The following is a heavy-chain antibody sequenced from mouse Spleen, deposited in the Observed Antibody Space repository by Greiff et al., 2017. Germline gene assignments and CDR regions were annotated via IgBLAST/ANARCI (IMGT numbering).Heavy chain of an antibody. V-gene: IGHV7-3*01. Sequence: EVMLVESGGGLVQPGGSLSLSCAASGFTFTDYYMSWVRQPPGKALEWLGFIRNKANGYTTEYSASVKGRFTISRDNSQSILYLQMNALRAEDSATYYCARYQTGLDYWGQGTTLTVSS. CDR1: GFTFTDYY. CDR3: ARYQTGLDY. D-gene: IGHD4-1*01. CDR2: IRNKANGYTT. J-gene: IGHJ2*01.